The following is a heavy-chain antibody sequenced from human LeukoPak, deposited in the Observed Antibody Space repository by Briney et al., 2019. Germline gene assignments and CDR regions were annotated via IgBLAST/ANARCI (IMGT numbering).Heavy chain of an antibody. CDR1: GYSFTSYW. V-gene: IGHV5-51*01. Sequence: GESLQISCQGSGYSFTSYWIGWVRQMPGKGLEWMGIIYPGDSDTRYSPSFQGQVTISADKSISTAYLQWSSLKASDTAMYYCARRGLPITGTTSWFDPWGQGTLVTVSS. CDR2: IYPGDSDT. D-gene: IGHD1-7*01. J-gene: IGHJ5*02. CDR3: ARRGLPITGTTSWFDP.